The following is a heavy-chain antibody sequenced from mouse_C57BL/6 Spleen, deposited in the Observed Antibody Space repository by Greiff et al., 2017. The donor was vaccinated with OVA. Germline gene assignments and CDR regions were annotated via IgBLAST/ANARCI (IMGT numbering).Heavy chain of an antibody. J-gene: IGHJ2*01. CDR3: ASSGYYDFDY. V-gene: IGHV1-82*01. Sequence: VKVVESGPELVKPGASVKISCKASGYAFSSSWMNWVKQRPGKGLEWIGRIYPGDGDTNYNGKFKGKATLTADKSSSTAYMQLSSLTSEDSAVYFCASSGYYDFDYWGQGTTLTVSS. CDR1: GYAFSSSW. CDR2: IYPGDGDT. D-gene: IGHD2-3*01.